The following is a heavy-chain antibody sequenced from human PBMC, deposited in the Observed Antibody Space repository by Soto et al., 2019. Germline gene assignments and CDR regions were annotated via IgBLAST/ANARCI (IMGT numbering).Heavy chain of an antibody. CDR3: ARAEDCGPVAHFDS. V-gene: IGHV1-69*12. Sequence: QVQLVQSGAEVKNTGSSVKVSCKASGGTFSSDAISWVRQAPGQGLEWMGGIIPFFGRTTYPQKFQGRVTITADESTSTAYMDLSSLTSEDTAVYYCARAEDCGPVAHFDSWGQGTLVTVSS. J-gene: IGHJ4*02. CDR1: GGTFSSDA. D-gene: IGHD2-21*02. CDR2: IIPFFGRT.